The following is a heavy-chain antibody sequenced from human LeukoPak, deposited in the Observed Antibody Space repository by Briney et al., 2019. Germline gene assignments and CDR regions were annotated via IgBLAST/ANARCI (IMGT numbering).Heavy chain of an antibody. J-gene: IGHJ5*02. CDR2: IYYSGST. V-gene: IGHV4-39*01. CDR1: GGSISSSSYY. D-gene: IGHD3-3*01. Sequence: SETLSLTCTVSGGSISSSSYYWGWIRQPPGKGLERIGSIYYSGSTYYNPSLKSRVTISVDTSKNQFSLKLTSVTAADTAVYYCARPANYDFLSGYPNNWFDRWGQGTLVTVSS. CDR3: ARPANYDFLSGYPNNWFDR.